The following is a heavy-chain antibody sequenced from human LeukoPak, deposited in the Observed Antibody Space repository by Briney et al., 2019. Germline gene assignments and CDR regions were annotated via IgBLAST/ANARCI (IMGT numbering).Heavy chain of an antibody. CDR3: ARGLRQGEGATTPLDY. Sequence: SETLSLTWAVYGGSFSGYYWSWIRQPPGKGLEWIGEINHSGSTNYNPSLKSRVTISVDTSKNQFSLKLSSVTAADTAVYYCARGLRQGEGATTPLDYWGQGTLVTVSS. D-gene: IGHD1-26*01. CDR2: INHSGST. J-gene: IGHJ4*02. V-gene: IGHV4-34*01. CDR1: GGSFSGYY.